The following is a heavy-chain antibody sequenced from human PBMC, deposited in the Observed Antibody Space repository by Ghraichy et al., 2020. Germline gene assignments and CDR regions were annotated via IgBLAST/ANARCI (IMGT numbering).Heavy chain of an antibody. V-gene: IGHV3-30*02. CDR2: IRYDGSNK. J-gene: IGHJ3*02. CDR3: AKSLRSSRFMHYDSSAFDI. D-gene: IGHD3-22*01. Sequence: GSLRLSCAASGFTFSSYGMHWVRQAPGKGLEWVAFIRYDGSNKYYADSVKGRFTISRDNSKNTLYLQMNSLRAEDTAVYYCAKSLRSSRFMHYDSSAFDIWGQGTMVTVSS. CDR1: GFTFSSYG.